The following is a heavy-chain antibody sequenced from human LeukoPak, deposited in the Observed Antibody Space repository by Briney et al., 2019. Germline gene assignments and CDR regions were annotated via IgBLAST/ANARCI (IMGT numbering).Heavy chain of an antibody. Sequence: GGSLRLSCAASGFTFSSYSMNWVRQAPGKGLEWVSSISSSSSYIYYADAVKGRFTISRDNAKNSLYLQMNSLRAEDTAVYYCARSEMVPYYFDYWGQGTLVTVSS. CDR3: ARSEMVPYYFDY. CDR2: ISSSSSYI. V-gene: IGHV3-21*01. J-gene: IGHJ4*02. D-gene: IGHD3-10*01. CDR1: GFTFSSYS.